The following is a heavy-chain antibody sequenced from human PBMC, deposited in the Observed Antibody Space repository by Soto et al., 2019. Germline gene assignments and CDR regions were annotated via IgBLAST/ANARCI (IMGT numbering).Heavy chain of an antibody. CDR2: MYYSGST. CDR1: GGSISSYY. Sequence: SDTLSLTCTVSGGSISSYYWSWIRQPPGKGLEWIGYMYYSGSTNYSPSLKSRITISVDTSKNQFSLKLSSVTAADTAVYYCALGDAGRIYYSGMDVWGQGTTVTVS. J-gene: IGHJ6*02. D-gene: IGHD3-3*01. V-gene: IGHV4-59*01. CDR3: ALGDAGRIYYSGMDV.